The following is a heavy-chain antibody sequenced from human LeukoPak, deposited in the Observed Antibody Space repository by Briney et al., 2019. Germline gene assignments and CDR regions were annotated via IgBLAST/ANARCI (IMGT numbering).Heavy chain of an antibody. V-gene: IGHV1-69*05. Sequence: GASVKVSCKASGGTFSSYAISWVRQAPGQGLEWMGGIIPIFGTANSAQKFQGRVTITTDESTSTAYMELSSLRSEDTAVYYCARGGYGGYGRFDYWGQGTLVTVSS. CDR3: ARGGYGGYGRFDY. D-gene: IGHD5-12*01. CDR2: IIPIFGTA. J-gene: IGHJ4*02. CDR1: GGTFSSYA.